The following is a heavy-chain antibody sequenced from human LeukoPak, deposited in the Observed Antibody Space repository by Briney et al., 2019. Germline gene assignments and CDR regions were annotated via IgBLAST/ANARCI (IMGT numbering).Heavy chain of an antibody. V-gene: IGHV3-23*01. CDR2: ISGSGGST. CDR3: AKERAPLGYCSSTSCPFDY. J-gene: IGHJ4*02. Sequence: PGGSLRLSCAASGFTFSSYAMRWIRQAPGKGLEWVSAISGSGGSTYYADSVKGRFTISRDNSKNTLYLQMNSLRAEDTAVYYCAKERAPLGYCSSTSCPFDYWGQGTLVTVSS. CDR1: GFTFSSYA. D-gene: IGHD2-2*01.